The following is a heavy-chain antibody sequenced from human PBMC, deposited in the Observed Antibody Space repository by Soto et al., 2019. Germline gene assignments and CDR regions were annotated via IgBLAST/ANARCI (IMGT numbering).Heavy chain of an antibody. CDR2: IYHSGST. D-gene: IGHD1-1*01. CDR3: ASLVTARGNYYYGMDV. V-gene: IGHV4-4*02. CDR1: GGSISSSNW. Sequence: SETLSLTCAVSGGSISSSNWWSWVRQPPGKGLEWIGEIYHSGSTNYNPSLKSRVTISVDKSKNQFSLKLSSVTAADTAVYYCASLVTARGNYYYGMDVWGQGTTVTVSS. J-gene: IGHJ6*02.